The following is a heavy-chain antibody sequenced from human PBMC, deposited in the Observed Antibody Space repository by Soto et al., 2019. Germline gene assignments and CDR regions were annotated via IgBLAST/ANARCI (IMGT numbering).Heavy chain of an antibody. CDR1: GFTFSDCY. J-gene: IGHJ3*02. CDR2: ISSSGSTI. Sequence: GGSLRLSCAASGFTFSDCYMSWIRQAPGKGLEWVSYISSSGSTIYYADSVKGRFTISRDNAKNSLYLQMNSLRAEDTAVYYCARAGKGYSYGHDAFDIWGQGTMVTVSS. CDR3: ARAGKGYSYGHDAFDI. V-gene: IGHV3-11*01. D-gene: IGHD5-18*01.